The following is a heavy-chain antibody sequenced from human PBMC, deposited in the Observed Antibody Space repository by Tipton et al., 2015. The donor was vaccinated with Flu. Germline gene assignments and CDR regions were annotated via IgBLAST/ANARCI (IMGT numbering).Heavy chain of an antibody. CDR1: GGSFSGYY. V-gene: IGHV4-34*01. CDR3: ARGRGRDCYKL. Sequence: TLSLNCAVYGGSFSGYYWSWIRQPPGKGLEWIGEINHSGSTNYNPSLKSRVTISVDTSKNQFSLKLSSVTAADTAVYYCARGRGRDCYKLWGQGTLVTVSS. D-gene: IGHD5-24*01. CDR2: INHSGST. J-gene: IGHJ4*02.